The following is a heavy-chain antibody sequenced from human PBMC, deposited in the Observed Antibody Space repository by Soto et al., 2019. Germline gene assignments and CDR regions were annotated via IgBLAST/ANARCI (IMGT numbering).Heavy chain of an antibody. Sequence: GGSLRLSCAASGFTFSSYWMRWVRQVPGKGLVWVSRISSDGSSTTYADSVKGRFTISRDNAQNTLYLQMNSLRAEDTAVYYCATYYGSGIYYKPFDQWGKGTLVTVSS. CDR2: ISSDGSST. D-gene: IGHD3-10*01. CDR1: GFTFSSYW. V-gene: IGHV3-74*01. J-gene: IGHJ4*02. CDR3: ATYYGSGIYYKPFDQ.